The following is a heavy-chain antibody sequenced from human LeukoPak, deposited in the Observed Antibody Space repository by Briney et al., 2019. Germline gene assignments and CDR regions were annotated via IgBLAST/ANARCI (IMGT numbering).Heavy chain of an antibody. CDR2: ISYDGSNK. Sequence: GGSLRLSCAASGFTFSSYAMHWVRQAPGKGLEWVAIISYDGSNKYYADSVKGRFTISRDNSKDTLYLQMNSPRAEDTAVYYCARAHGRLRLGELSSWFDPWGQGTLVTVSS. D-gene: IGHD3-16*02. J-gene: IGHJ5*02. CDR3: ARAHGRLRLGELSSWFDP. V-gene: IGHV3-30*04. CDR1: GFTFSSYA.